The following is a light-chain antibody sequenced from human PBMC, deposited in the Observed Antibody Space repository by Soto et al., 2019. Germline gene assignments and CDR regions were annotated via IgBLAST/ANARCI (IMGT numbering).Light chain of an antibody. CDR3: ETWDSNTRV. J-gene: IGLJ3*02. CDR2: LEGSGSY. CDR1: SGHSSYI. V-gene: IGLV4-60*02. Sequence: QPVLTQASSASASLGSSVKLTCTLSSGHSSYIIAWHQQQPGQAPRYLMKLEGSGSYNKGSGVPDRFSGSSSGADRYLTISNLQFEDDADYYCETWDSNTRVFGGGTKLTVL.